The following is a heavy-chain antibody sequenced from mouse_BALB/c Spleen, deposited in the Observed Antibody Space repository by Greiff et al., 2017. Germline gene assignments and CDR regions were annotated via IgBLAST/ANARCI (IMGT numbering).Heavy chain of an antibody. CDR1: GYTFTSYT. CDR3: ARSRGMITTKAMDY. D-gene: IGHD2-4*01. CDR2: INPSSGYT. Sequence: QVQLQQSGAELARPGASVKMSCKASGYTFTSYTMHWVKQRPGQGLEWIGYINPSSGYTNYNQKFKDKATLTADNSSSTAYMELRSLTSEDSAVYYCARSRGMITTKAMDYWGQGTSVTVSS. J-gene: IGHJ4*01. V-gene: IGHV1-4*01.